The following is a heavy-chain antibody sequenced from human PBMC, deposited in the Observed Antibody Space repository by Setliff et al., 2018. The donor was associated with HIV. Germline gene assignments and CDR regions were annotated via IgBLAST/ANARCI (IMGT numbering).Heavy chain of an antibody. CDR1: GGSLTNYY. CDR2: IVDSGST. Sequence: SETLSLTCTLYGGSLTNYYWTWIRQSPGEGLEWIGEIVDSGSTTYHSPTLKSRVSMSMDTSRNQFSLKLSSVTAADTAIYYCVRRKSELRLISDYMDVWGKGTTVTVSS. CDR3: VRRKSELRLISDYMDV. J-gene: IGHJ6*03. D-gene: IGHD3-10*01. V-gene: IGHV4-34*12.